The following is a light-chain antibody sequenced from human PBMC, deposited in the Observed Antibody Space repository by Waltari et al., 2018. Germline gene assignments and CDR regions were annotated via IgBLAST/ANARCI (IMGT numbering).Light chain of an antibody. CDR1: TSTIWAGYD. CDR2: GPN. V-gene: IGLV1-40*01. J-gene: IGLJ2*01. CDR3: QSYDTTLSGV. Sequence: QSVLTHPPSVSVAPGQRVSLSCSGSTSTIWAGYDVHWYQQGPGKAPKLIILGPNTRPLGVPDRFFGSKYGNSASLAIIGLQAEDEGDYYCQSYDTTLSGVFGGGTKLTVL.